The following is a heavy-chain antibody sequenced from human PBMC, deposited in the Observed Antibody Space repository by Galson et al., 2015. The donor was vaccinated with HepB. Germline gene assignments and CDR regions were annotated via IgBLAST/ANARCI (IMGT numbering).Heavy chain of an antibody. Sequence: SLRLSCAASGFPFRSYGMTWVRQAPGKGLEWVSGISGSGGSTYYADSVKGRVTIARDNSKNTLYLQMNRLRVEGTAVYYCAKDDMESPYGGYALDVWGQGTMVTVSS. J-gene: IGHJ3*01. CDR1: GFPFRSYG. CDR3: AKDDMESPYGGYALDV. V-gene: IGHV3-23*01. D-gene: IGHD4/OR15-4a*01. CDR2: ISGSGGST.